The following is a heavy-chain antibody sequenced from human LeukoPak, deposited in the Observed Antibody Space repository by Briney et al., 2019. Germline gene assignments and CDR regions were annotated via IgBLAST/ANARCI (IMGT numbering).Heavy chain of an antibody. D-gene: IGHD3-22*01. Sequence: PGRSLRLSCAASGFTFSSYGMHWVRQAPGKGLEWVAVTSFDGSYKNYADSVKGRFTISRDNSKNRLYLQMNSLRAEHTAVYYCAKEFSGYLASFEYWGQGTLVTVSS. V-gene: IGHV3-30*18. CDR2: TSFDGSYK. CDR1: GFTFSSYG. CDR3: AKEFSGYLASFEY. J-gene: IGHJ4*02.